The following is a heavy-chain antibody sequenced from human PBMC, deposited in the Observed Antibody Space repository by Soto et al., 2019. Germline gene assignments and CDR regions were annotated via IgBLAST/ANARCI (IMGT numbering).Heavy chain of an antibody. CDR1: GFTFSSYA. J-gene: IGHJ4*02. D-gene: IGHD3-22*01. CDR2: ISYDGSNK. Sequence: QVQLVESGGGVVQPGRSLRLSCAASGFTFSSYAMHWVRQAPGKGLEWVAVISYDGSNKYYADSVKGRFTISRDNSKNTLYLQMNSLRAEDTAVYYCASPDYDSSGYYYGYWGQGTLVTVSS. CDR3: ASPDYDSSGYYYGY. V-gene: IGHV3-30-3*01.